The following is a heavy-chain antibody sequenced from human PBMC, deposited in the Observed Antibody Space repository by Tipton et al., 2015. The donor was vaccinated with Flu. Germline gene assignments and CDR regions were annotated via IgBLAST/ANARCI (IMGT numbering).Heavy chain of an antibody. CDR2: IFHTGST. J-gene: IGHJ5*02. CDR3: ARRDYSNYVSDPKNWFDP. Sequence: TLSLTCAVNGGSFSGYYWGWIRQPPGKGLEWIGNIFHTGSTYHNPSLKSRVTISINTSKNQFSLKVFSVTAADTAVYYCARRDYSNYVSDPKNWFDPWGQGILVTVSS. V-gene: IGHV4-34*12. CDR1: GGSFSGYY. D-gene: IGHD4-11*01.